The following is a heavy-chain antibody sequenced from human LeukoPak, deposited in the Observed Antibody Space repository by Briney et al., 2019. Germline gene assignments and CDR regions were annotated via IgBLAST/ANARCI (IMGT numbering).Heavy chain of an antibody. V-gene: IGHV3-21*01. CDR3: ASGTIVGARGADN. D-gene: IGHD1-26*01. Sequence: PGGSLRLSCAASGFTFSSYSMNWVRQAPGKGLEWVSSISSSSYIYYADSVKGRFTISRDNANNLLYLQMNSLRAEDTAVYYCASGTIVGARGADNWGQGTLVTVSS. CDR2: ISSSSYI. CDR1: GFTFSSYS. J-gene: IGHJ4*02.